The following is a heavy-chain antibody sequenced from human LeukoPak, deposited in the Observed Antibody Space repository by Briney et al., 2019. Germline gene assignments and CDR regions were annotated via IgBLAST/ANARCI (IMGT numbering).Heavy chain of an antibody. V-gene: IGHV1-2*02. CDR1: GYTFTGYY. CDR3: AREVFGVVIIDPYFDY. CDR2: INPNSGGT. Sequence: ASVKVSCKASGYTFTGYYMHWVRQAPGQGLEWMGWINPNSGGTNYAQKFQGRVTMTRDTSISIAYMELSRLRSDDTAVYYCAREVFGVVIIDPYFDYWGQGTLVTVSS. J-gene: IGHJ4*02. D-gene: IGHD3-3*01.